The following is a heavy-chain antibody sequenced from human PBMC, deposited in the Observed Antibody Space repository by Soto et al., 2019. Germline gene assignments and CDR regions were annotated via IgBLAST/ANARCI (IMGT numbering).Heavy chain of an antibody. V-gene: IGHV4-39*01. D-gene: IGHD5-18*01. CDR1: GGSISSSSYY. CDR3: ARQGVDTAMVDAFDI. Sequence: SETLSLTCTVSGGSISSSSYYWGWIRQPPGKGLEWIGSIYYSGSTYYNPSLKSRVTISVDTSKNQFSLKLSSVTAADTAVYYCARQGVDTAMVDAFDIWGQGTMVT. CDR2: IYYSGST. J-gene: IGHJ3*02.